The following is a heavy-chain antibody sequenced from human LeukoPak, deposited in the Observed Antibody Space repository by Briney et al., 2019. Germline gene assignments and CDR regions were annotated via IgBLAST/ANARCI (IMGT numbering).Heavy chain of an antibody. D-gene: IGHD3-22*01. CDR2: INHRGST. CDR1: GCSISGDYY. J-gene: IGHJ3*02. Sequence: SETLSLPCTVPGCSISGDYYWGWFRQPPGKGLEWIGEINHRGSTNYNPSLKSRVTISVDTSKNQFSLKLSSVTAADTDVYYCASHYYDSTIAALDMWRQGTMVTVSS. V-gene: IGHV4-34*01. CDR3: ASHYYDSTIAALDM.